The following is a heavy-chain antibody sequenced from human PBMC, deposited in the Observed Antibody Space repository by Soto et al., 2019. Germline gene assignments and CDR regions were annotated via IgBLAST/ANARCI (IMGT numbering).Heavy chain of an antibody. CDR3: ARERMGNNWNSFDY. Sequence: ASVKVSCKASGYTFTSYGISWVRQAPGQGLEWMGWISAYNGNTNYAQKLQGRVTMTTDTSTSTAYMELRSLRSDDTAVYYCARERMGNNWNSFDYWGQGTLVTVSS. J-gene: IGHJ4*02. CDR1: GYTFTSYG. V-gene: IGHV1-18*01. CDR2: ISAYNGNT. D-gene: IGHD1-20*01.